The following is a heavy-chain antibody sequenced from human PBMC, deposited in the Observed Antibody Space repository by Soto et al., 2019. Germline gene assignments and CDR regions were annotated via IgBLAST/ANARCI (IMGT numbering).Heavy chain of an antibody. Sequence: GGSLRLSCAVSWFTVSSNYMSWVRQAPGKGLEWVSVIYSGGSTNYADSVKGRFTISRDNSKNTLYLQMNSLRAEDTAMYYCARETGGRYYYGMDVWGQGTTVTVSS. V-gene: IGHV3-53*01. CDR1: WFTVSSNY. CDR3: ARETGGRYYYGMDV. D-gene: IGHD1-1*01. CDR2: IYSGGST. J-gene: IGHJ6*02.